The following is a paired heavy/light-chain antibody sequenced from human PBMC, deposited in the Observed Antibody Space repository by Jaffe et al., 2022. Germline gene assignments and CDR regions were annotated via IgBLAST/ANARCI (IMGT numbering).Heavy chain of an antibody. Sequence: QVQLVQSGAEVKKPGSSVKVSCKASGGTFSSYAISWVRQAPGQGLEWMGGIIPIFGTANYAQKFQGRVTITTDESTSTAYMELSSLRSEDTAVYYCASSPGPYYDSSGYYYPPFDYWGQGTLVTVSS. V-gene: IGHV1-69*05. CDR3: ASSPGPYYDSSGYYYPPFDY. CDR1: GGTFSSYA. D-gene: IGHD3-22*01. J-gene: IGHJ4*02. CDR2: IIPIFGTA.
Light chain of an antibody. CDR3: QQYGSSPAWT. J-gene: IGKJ1*01. V-gene: IGKV3-20*01. Sequence: EIVLTQSPGTLSLSPGERATLSCRASQSVSSSYLAWYQQKPGQAPRLLIYGASSRATGIPDRFSGSGSGTDFTLTISRLEPEDFAVYYCQQYGSSPAWTFGQGTKVEIK. CDR2: GAS. CDR1: QSVSSSY.